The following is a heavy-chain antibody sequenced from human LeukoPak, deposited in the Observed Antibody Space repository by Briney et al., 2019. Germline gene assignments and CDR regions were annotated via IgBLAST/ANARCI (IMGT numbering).Heavy chain of an antibody. V-gene: IGHV4-39*07. D-gene: IGHD6-13*01. J-gene: IGHJ3*02. CDR1: VGSTTSISSN. CDR2: IYYSGGT. CDR3: ASVDSSSRDAFDI. Sequence: SETLSLTRTVSVGSTTSISSNWGGFPQPPGKGRRWMGIIYYSGGTYYNPSLKSRVTISVDTSKNQFSLKLSSVTAADTAVYYCASVDSSSRDAFDIWGQGTMVTVSS.